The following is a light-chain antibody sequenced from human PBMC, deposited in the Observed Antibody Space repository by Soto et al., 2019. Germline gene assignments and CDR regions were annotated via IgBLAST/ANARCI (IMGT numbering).Light chain of an antibody. V-gene: IGKV1-6*01. Sequence: AIQMTQSPSSLSASVGDSVTITCRASQGIRNDLGWYQQKPGKAPKLLIYAASTLESGVPSRFSGSGSGTDFTLTISSLQPEDFATYYCLQDYNYPWKFGQGTKVAIK. CDR1: QGIRND. CDR2: AAS. CDR3: LQDYNYPWK. J-gene: IGKJ1*01.